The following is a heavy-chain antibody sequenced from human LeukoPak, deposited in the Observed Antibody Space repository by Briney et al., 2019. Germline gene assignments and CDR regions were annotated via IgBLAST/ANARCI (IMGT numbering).Heavy chain of an antibody. D-gene: IGHD6-13*01. CDR2: ISWNSGSI. V-gene: IGHV3-9*03. CDR3: AKGVSSSWYEPFDY. J-gene: IGHJ4*02. CDR1: GFTFDDYA. Sequence: PGGSLRLSCAASGFTFDDYAMHWVRQAPGKGLEWVSGISWNSGSIGHADSVKGRFTISRDNAKNSLYLQMNSLRAEDMALYYCAKGVSSSWYEPFDYWGQGTLVTVSS.